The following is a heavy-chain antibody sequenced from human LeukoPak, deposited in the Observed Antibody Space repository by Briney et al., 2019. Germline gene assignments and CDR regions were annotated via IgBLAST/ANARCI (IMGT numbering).Heavy chain of an antibody. D-gene: IGHD2-15*01. V-gene: IGHV3-23*01. J-gene: IGHJ5*02. CDR2: IPNSGGST. CDR1: GFTFSSSG. CDR3: AKNCLSPPEFDP. Sequence: GGSLRLSCAASGFTFSSSGMSWVCQAPGKGLEWVSSIPNSGGSTYYGDSVKGRFTISRDNSKNTLYLQMNSLRAEDTAVYYCAKNCLSPPEFDPWGQGTQVTVSS.